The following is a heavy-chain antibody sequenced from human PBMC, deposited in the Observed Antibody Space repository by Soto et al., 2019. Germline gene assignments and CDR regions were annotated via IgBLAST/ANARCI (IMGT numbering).Heavy chain of an antibody. V-gene: IGHV6-1*01. Sequence: QTLSLTCVISGDSVSSNSAAWNWIRQSPSRGLEWLGRTYYRSKWYNDYAVSVKSRITINPDTSKNQFSLQLNSVTPEDTAVYYCARDRRSSSFSREKGYYYGMDVWGQGTTVTVSS. CDR1: GDSVSSNSAA. D-gene: IGHD6-6*01. CDR3: ARDRRSSSFSREKGYYYGMDV. CDR2: TYYRSKWYN. J-gene: IGHJ6*02.